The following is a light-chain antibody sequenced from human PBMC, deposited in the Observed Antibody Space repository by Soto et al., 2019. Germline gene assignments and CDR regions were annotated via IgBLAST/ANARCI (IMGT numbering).Light chain of an antibody. J-gene: IGKJ2*01. CDR1: QSIGSN. Sequence: EVLMPQSQGPLSVSPGGRVTVSCRASQSIGSNLAWYQQKPGQAPRLLIYGASTRVIGVPDRFSGGRSGTEFTLTISSLQSEDIAVYFCQQYNDWPPYTFGQGTKLEIK. CDR2: GAS. V-gene: IGKV3-15*01. CDR3: QQYNDWPPYT.